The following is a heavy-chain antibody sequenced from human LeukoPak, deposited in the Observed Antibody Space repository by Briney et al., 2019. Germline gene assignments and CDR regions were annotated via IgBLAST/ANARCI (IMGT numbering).Heavy chain of an antibody. CDR3: PRQNDFRLDY. CDR2: IYPGDSDT. J-gene: IGHJ4*02. V-gene: IGHV5-51*01. Sequence: GESLKISCKGSGYTFSSYWIGWVRQMPGKGLEWMGIIYPGDSDTRYSPSLQGQVTISVDTSIGTAYLQWSSLKASDTAIYYCPRQNDFRLDYWGQGTLVTVSS. CDR1: GYTFSSYW. D-gene: IGHD3-3*01.